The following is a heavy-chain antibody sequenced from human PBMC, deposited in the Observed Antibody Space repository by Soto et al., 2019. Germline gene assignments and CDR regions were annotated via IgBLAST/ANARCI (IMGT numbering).Heavy chain of an antibody. J-gene: IGHJ4*02. D-gene: IGHD5-18*01. CDR1: GFTFSSYG. CDR3: ARDPLVDTAMVFDY. Sequence: PGGSLRLSCAASGFTFSSYGMHWVRQAPGKGLEWVAVIWYDGSNKYYADSVKGRFTISRDNSKNTLYLQMNSLRAEDTAVYYCARDPLVDTAMVFDYWGQGTLVTVS. CDR2: IWYDGSNK. V-gene: IGHV3-33*01.